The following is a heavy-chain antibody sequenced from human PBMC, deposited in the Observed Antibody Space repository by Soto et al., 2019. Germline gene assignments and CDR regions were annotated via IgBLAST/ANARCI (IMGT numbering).Heavy chain of an antibody. CDR2: IIPIFATP. D-gene: IGHD4-17*01. CDR3: ARDPDYGVNSGLVLVDY. Sequence: QVQLVQSGAAVKKPGSSMKVSCKASGGPFSDYSINWVRQAPGQGLEWMGGIIPIFATPNYAQKFKGRVTSTVNKSTGTAYMVLSNLRSEDTAIYFCARDPDYGVNSGLVLVDYWGQVTLVTVTS. CDR1: GGPFSDYS. J-gene: IGHJ4*02. V-gene: IGHV1-69*06.